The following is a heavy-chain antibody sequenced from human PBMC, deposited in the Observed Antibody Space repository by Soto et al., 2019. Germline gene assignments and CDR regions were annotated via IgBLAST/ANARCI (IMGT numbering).Heavy chain of an antibody. J-gene: IGHJ4*02. CDR1: GLTFSRYG. V-gene: IGHV3-30*18. CDR3: AKGLVSGSQRGYFDY. Sequence: PGGSLRLSCAASGLTFSRYGFHWVLQAPCKGLEWVAVISYDGSNKYYIDSVKGRFTISRDNSKNTTYLQMNSLRVEDTAVYYCAKGLVSGSQRGYFDYWGQGTVVTVSS. D-gene: IGHD1-26*01. CDR2: ISYDGSNK.